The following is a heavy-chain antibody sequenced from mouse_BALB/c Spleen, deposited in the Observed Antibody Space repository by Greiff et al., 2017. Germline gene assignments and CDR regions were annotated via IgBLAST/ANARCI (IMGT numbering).Heavy chain of an antibody. Sequence: VQLKQSGPELVKPGASVKMSCKASGYTFTSYVMHWVKQKPGQGLEWIGYINPYNDGTKYNEKFKGKATLTSDKSSSTAYMELSSLTSEDSAVYYCARWDALPYYAMDYWGQGTSVTVSS. CDR2: INPYNDGT. CDR1: GYTFTSYV. CDR3: ARWDALPYYAMDY. V-gene: IGHV1-14*01. D-gene: IGHD2-10*01. J-gene: IGHJ4*01.